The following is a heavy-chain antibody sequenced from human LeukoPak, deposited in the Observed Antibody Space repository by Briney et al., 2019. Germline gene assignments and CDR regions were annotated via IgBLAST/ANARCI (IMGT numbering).Heavy chain of an antibody. Sequence: SETLSLTCTVSGVSVSSGSYYWSWLRQPRGKGLEWIGYIYYSGSTNYNPSLKSRITISVDTSKNQFSLKLSSVTAADTAVYYCARESEIQSLDYWGQGTLVTVSS. CDR1: GVSVSSGSYY. CDR3: ARESEIQSLDY. D-gene: IGHD4-11*01. V-gene: IGHV4-61*01. CDR2: IYYSGST. J-gene: IGHJ4*02.